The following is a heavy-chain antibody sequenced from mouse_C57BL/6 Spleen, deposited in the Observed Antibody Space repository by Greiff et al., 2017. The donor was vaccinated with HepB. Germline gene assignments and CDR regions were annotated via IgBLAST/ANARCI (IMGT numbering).Heavy chain of an antibody. Sequence: RVESGASVKISCKASGYAFSSSWMNWVKQRPGKGLEWIGRIYPGDGDTNYNGKFKGKATLTADKSSSTAYMQLSSLTSEDSAVYFCARSPVAYFDYWGQGTTLTVSS. V-gene: IGHV1-82*01. CDR1: GYAFSSSW. CDR2: IYPGDGDT. J-gene: IGHJ2*01. CDR3: ARSPVAYFDY. D-gene: IGHD1-1*02.